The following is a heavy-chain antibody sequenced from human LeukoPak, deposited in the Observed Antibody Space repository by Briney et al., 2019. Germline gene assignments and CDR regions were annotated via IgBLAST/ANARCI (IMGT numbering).Heavy chain of an antibody. V-gene: IGHV3-13*01. CDR3: ARIGAATYAFDI. D-gene: IGHD1-26*01. Sequence: GGSLRLSCAASGFTFTTYDMHWVRQATGKGLEWVSAIGTTGDTYYPGSVKGRFTISRENAKNSLYLQMNSLRAGDTAVYYCARIGAATYAFDIWGQGTMVTVSS. J-gene: IGHJ3*02. CDR2: IGTTGDT. CDR1: GFTFTTYD.